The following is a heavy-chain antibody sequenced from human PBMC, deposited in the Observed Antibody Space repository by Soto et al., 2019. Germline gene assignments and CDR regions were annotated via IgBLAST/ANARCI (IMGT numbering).Heavy chain of an antibody. D-gene: IGHD6-19*01. J-gene: IGHJ4*02. Sequence: GGSLRLSCAASGFTFSDYAMSWVRQAPGKGLEWVSAISDSGAGTSYAESVKGRFTISRDNSKNTLYLQMNSLRAEDTALYYCAKDRGYSSGPYYFDYWGQGTLVTVSS. CDR2: ISDSGAGT. CDR1: GFTFSDYA. CDR3: AKDRGYSSGPYYFDY. V-gene: IGHV3-23*01.